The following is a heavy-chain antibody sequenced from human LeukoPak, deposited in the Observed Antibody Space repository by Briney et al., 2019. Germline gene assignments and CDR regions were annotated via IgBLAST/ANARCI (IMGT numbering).Heavy chain of an antibody. D-gene: IGHD3-22*01. CDR1: GFTFSSYA. J-gene: IGHJ4*02. V-gene: IGHV3-23*01. CDR3: AKEGPGNYYDSSGYYFDY. CDR2: ISGSGGST. Sequence: GGSLRLSCAASGFTFSSYAMSWVRQAPGKGLEWVSAISGSGGSTYYADSVKGRFTISRDNSKNTLYLQMNSLRAEDTAVYYCAKEGPGNYYDSSGYYFDYWGQGTLVTVSS.